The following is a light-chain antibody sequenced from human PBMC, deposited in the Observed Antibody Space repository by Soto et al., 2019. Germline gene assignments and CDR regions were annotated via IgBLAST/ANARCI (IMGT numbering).Light chain of an antibody. CDR1: QSVSSK. Sequence: EIVMTQSPATLSVSPGERATLXCRASQSVSSKLAWYQQKPGQAPRLLIYGASTRATGIPARFSGSGSGTEFTLIISSLQSEDSAVYYCQQYNSWLWTFGQGTKVDNK. CDR2: GAS. V-gene: IGKV3-15*01. CDR3: QQYNSWLWT. J-gene: IGKJ1*01.